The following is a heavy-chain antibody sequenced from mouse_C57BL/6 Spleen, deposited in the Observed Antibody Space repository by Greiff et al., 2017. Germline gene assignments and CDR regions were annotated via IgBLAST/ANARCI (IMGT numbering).Heavy chain of an antibody. V-gene: IGHV1-42*01. CDR2: INPSTGGT. J-gene: IGHJ4*01. CDR1: GYSFTGYY. Sequence: VQLQQSGPELVKPGASVKISCKASGYSFTGYYMNWVKQSPEKSLEWIGEINPSTGGTTYNQKFKAKATLTVDKSSSTAYMQLKSLTSEDSAVYYCAMWTTVVATDAMDYWGQGTSVTVSS. CDR3: AMWTTVVATDAMDY. D-gene: IGHD1-1*01.